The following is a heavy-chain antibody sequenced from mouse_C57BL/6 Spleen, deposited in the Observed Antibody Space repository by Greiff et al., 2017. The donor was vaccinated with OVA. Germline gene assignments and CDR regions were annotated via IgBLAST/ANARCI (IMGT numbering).Heavy chain of an antibody. V-gene: IGHV5-17*01. J-gene: IGHJ1*03. CDR3: ARSTVVDWYFDV. Sequence: EVMLVESGGGLVKPGGSLKLSCAASGFTFSDYGMHWVRQAPEKGLEWVAYISSGSSTIYYADTVKGRFTISRDNAKNTLFLQMTSLRSEDTAMYYCARSTVVDWYFDVWGTGTPVTVSS. CDR2: ISSGSSTI. CDR1: GFTFSDYG. D-gene: IGHD1-1*01.